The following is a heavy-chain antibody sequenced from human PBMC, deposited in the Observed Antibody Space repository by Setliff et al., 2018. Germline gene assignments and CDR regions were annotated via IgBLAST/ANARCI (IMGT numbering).Heavy chain of an antibody. D-gene: IGHD6-13*01. Sequence: GGSLRLSCAASGFTFTNAWMSWVRQAPGKGLEWVGRVKSKSDGGTIDYAAPVEGRFTISRDDSRNTLSLQMNSLKTEDTAVYYCTRVGRQLVYYYYGMDVWGQGTTVTVSS. V-gene: IGHV3-15*01. J-gene: IGHJ6*02. CDR1: GFTFTNAW. CDR3: TRVGRQLVYYYYGMDV. CDR2: VKSKSDGGTI.